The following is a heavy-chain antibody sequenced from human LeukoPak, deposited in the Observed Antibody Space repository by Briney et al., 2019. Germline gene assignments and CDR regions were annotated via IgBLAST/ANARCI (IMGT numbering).Heavy chain of an antibody. D-gene: IGHD2-2*01. CDR3: ARVPVVPAAAYYYYYGMDV. V-gene: IGHV4-4*07. CDR2: IYTSGST. CDR1: GGSISSYY. J-gene: IGHJ6*02. Sequence: SETLSLTCTVSGGSISSYYWSWIRQPAGKGLEWIGRIYTSGSTNYNPSLKSRVTMSVDTSKNQFSLKLSSVTAADTAVYYCARVPVVPAAAYYYYYGMDVWGQGTTVTVSS.